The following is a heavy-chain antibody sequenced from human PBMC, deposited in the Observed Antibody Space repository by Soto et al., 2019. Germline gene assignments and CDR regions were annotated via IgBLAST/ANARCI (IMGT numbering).Heavy chain of an antibody. J-gene: IGHJ6*02. V-gene: IGHV3-21*06. CDR1: GFTFSDYT. CDR3: ARDSPTAAAGTYGMDV. CDR2: ISSSSSYI. D-gene: IGHD6-13*01. Sequence: ESGGGLVKPGGSLRLSCVASGFTFSDYTMNWVRQRPGKGLEWVSFISSSSSYIHYADSVKGRFTISRDNDRNSLYLQMNSLRAEDTGVYYCARDSPTAAAGTYGMDVWGQGTTVTVSS.